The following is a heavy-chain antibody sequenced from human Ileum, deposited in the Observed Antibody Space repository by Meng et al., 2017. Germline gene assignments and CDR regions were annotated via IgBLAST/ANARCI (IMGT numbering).Heavy chain of an antibody. CDR1: GYTFTTFG. J-gene: IGHJ4*02. CDR3: ARDRQWVFDY. D-gene: IGHD6-19*01. CDR2: IDPGNGNR. V-gene: IGHV1-18*01. Sequence: QVLLVQSGIEVKKPGASVKVSCKPSGYTFTTFGISWVRQAPGQGLEWMGWIDPGNGNRNFAQKFQDRITLTTDTTTTTAYMELRSLRSDDTAIFYCARDRQWVFDYWGQGTLVTVSS.